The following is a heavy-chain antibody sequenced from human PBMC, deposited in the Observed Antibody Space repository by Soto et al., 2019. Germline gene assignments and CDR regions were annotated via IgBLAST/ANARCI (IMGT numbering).Heavy chain of an antibody. J-gene: IGHJ1*01. V-gene: IGHV4-30-2*01. CDR1: GGSISSGGYS. CDR3: ARDQGGDSSGHTSADTEYFQH. CDR2: IYHSGST. Sequence: QLQLQESGSGLVKPSQTLSLTCAVSGGSISSGGYSWSWIRQPPGKGLEWIGYIYHSGSTYYNPSLKRRVTISVDRPKNQFSLKFSFVSAADTAVYYCARDQGGDSSGHTSADTEYFQHWGQGTLVSVSS. D-gene: IGHD3-22*01.